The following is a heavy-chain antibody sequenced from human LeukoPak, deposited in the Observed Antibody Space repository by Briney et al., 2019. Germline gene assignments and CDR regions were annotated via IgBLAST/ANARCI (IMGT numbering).Heavy chain of an antibody. Sequence: SVKVSCKASGFTFSSSAVQWVRQAHGQRLEWIGWIVVGSGNTNYAQKFQERVTITRDMSTSTAYIELSSLRSEDTAVYYCARGEGGIGSTDYWGQGTLVTVSS. CDR2: IVVGSGNT. D-gene: IGHD1-26*01. CDR1: GFTFSSSA. CDR3: ARGEGGIGSTDY. J-gene: IGHJ4*02. V-gene: IGHV1-58*01.